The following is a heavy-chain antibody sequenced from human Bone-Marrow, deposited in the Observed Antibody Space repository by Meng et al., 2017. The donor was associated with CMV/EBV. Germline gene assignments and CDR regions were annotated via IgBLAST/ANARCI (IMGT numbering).Heavy chain of an antibody. Sequence: SVKVSCKASGGTFSSYTISWVRQAPGQGLEWMGRIIPILGIANYAQKFQGRVTITADKSTSTAYMELSSLRSEDTAVYYCATGLRYFDWLLYDDYYYGMDVWGQGTTATFPS. CDR2: IIPILGIA. V-gene: IGHV1-69*02. CDR1: GGTFSSYT. D-gene: IGHD3-9*01. J-gene: IGHJ6*02. CDR3: ATGLRYFDWLLYDDYYYGMDV.